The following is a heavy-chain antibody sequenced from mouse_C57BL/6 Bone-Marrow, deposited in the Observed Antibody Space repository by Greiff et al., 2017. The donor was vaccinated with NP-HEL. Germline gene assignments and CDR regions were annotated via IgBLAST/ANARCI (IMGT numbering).Heavy chain of an antibody. J-gene: IGHJ1*03. CDR1: GFTFSDYY. CDR2: INYDGSST. V-gene: IGHV5-16*01. CDR3: ASERELPWYFDV. D-gene: IGHD6-1*02. Sequence: EVQRVESEGGLVQPGSSMKLSCTASGFTFSDYYMAWVRQVPEKGLEWVANINYDGSSTYYLDSLKSRFIISSANAKNILYLQMGSVKSEETATYYCASERELPWYFDVWGRGTAVTVSA.